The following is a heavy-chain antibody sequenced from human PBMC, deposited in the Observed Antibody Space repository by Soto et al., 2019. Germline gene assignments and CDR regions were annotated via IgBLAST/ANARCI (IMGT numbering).Heavy chain of an antibody. CDR1: GGSTSSYY. CDR3: ARHGGSYSFDY. CDR2: NSYSGST. J-gene: IGHJ4*02. Sequence: PSETLSLTCTVTGGSTSSYYWSWLRQPPGKGLEWIGYNSYSGSTDYNPSLKSRVTISVDTSKNQFFLKLSSATAADTAVYYCARHGGSYSFDYWGQGTLVTVSS. D-gene: IGHD1-26*01. V-gene: IGHV4-59*08.